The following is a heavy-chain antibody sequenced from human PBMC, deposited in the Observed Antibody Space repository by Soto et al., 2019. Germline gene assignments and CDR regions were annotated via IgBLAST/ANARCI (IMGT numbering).Heavy chain of an antibody. V-gene: IGHV3-74*01. CDR1: GFTFDYYW. D-gene: IGHD1-26*01. CDR3: ARGDRVGFAL. J-gene: IGHJ3*01. CDR2: VHSDGTTT. Sequence: EVQLVESGGGLVQPGESLRLSCAASGFTFDYYWMHWVRQAPGKGLVWVPRVHSDGTTTTYADSVKGRFTISRDNARNTVSLEMSSLRAEDTAIYYCARGDRVGFALWGHGTVVTVSS.